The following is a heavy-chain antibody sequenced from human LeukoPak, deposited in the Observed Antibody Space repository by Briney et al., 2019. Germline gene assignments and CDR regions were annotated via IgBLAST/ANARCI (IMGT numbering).Heavy chain of an antibody. CDR1: GFVFSSFA. J-gene: IGHJ4*02. CDR2: ISGSGGST. CDR3: AKGWYDIVSGFGY. Sequence: PGGSLRLSCAASGFVFSSFAMNWVRQAPGKGLEWVSGISGSGGSTHYADSVKGRFTISRDNSKNTLYLQMNSLGAEDTAVYYCAKGWYDIVSGFGYWGQGTLVTVSS. V-gene: IGHV3-23*01. D-gene: IGHD3-9*01.